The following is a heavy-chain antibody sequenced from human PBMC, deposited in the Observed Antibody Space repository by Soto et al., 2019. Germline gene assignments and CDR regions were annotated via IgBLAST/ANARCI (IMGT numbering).Heavy chain of an antibody. D-gene: IGHD6-6*01. CDR1: GFTFTSSA. Sequence: GASVKLSCKASGFTFTSSAMQWVRQARGQRLEWIGWIVVGSGNTNYAQKFQERVTITRDMSTSTAYMELSSLRSEDTAVYYCAAIASHSSAAFDIWGQGTMVTVSS. V-gene: IGHV1-58*02. CDR3: AAIASHSSAAFDI. J-gene: IGHJ3*02. CDR2: IVVGSGNT.